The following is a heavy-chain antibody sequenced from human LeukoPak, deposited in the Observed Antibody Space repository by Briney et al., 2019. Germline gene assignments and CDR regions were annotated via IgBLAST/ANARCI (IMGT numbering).Heavy chain of an antibody. CDR3: ARPVKYSGSWDDAFDI. CDR2: IYPGDSDT. CDR1: GYSFTSYW. Sequence: GESLKISCKGSGYSFTSYWIGWVRQMPGKGLEWMGIIYPGDSDTRYSPSFQGQVTISADKSISTAYLQWSSLKASDTAMYYCARPVKYSGSWDDAFDIWGQGTMVTVSS. J-gene: IGHJ3*02. V-gene: IGHV5-51*01. D-gene: IGHD1-26*01.